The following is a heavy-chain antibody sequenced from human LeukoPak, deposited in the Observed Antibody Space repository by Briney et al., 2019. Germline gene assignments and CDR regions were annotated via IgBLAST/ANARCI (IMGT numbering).Heavy chain of an antibody. V-gene: IGHV5-51*01. CDR1: GYSFTSYW. CDR2: IYPGDSET. CDR3: ARRSRIAAGGVEYFQH. D-gene: IGHD6-13*01. J-gene: IGHJ1*01. Sequence: GESLKISCKGSGYSFTSYWIGWVRQMPGKGLERMGIIYPGDSETRYSPSFQGQVTISADKSISTAYLRWSSLKASDTAMYYCARRSRIAAGGVEYFQHWGQGTLVTVSS.